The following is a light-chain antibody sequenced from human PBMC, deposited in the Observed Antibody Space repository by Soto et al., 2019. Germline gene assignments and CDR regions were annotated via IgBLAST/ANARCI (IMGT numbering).Light chain of an antibody. CDR2: EVS. V-gene: IGLV2-14*01. Sequence: QSALTQPASVSGSPGQSITISCSGISPDFGVSWYQHFPGKAPKVIIYEVSHRPSGISHRFSGSKSGKTASLTISGLQAEDEADYYCSSYTGRNNIVVFGGGTKLTVL. J-gene: IGLJ2*01. CDR3: SSYTGRNNIVV. CDR1: SPDFGV.